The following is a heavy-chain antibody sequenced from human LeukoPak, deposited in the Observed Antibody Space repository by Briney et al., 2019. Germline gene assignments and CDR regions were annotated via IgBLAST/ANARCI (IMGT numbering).Heavy chain of an antibody. Sequence: GGSLRLSCAASVFTFSDYYMSWIRQAPGKGLEWVSYISSSGSTIYYADSVKGRFTISRDNAKNSLYLQMNSLRAEDTAVYYCARDQLEQPGGDAFDIWGQGTMVTVSS. CDR3: ARDQLEQPGGDAFDI. CDR2: ISSSGSTI. V-gene: IGHV3-11*04. CDR1: VFTFSDYY. D-gene: IGHD1/OR15-1a*01. J-gene: IGHJ3*02.